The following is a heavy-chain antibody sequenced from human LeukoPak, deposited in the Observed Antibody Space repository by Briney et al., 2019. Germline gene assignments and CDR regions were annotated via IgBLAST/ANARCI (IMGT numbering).Heavy chain of an antibody. D-gene: IGHD3-10*01. CDR1: GFTVSSNY. CDR2: IYSGGST. CDR3: ASLDPGDWFEP. J-gene: IGHJ5*02. V-gene: IGHV3-53*01. Sequence: GGSLRLSCAASGFTVSSNYMSWVRQAPGKGLEWVSVIYSGGSTYYADSVKGRFTISRDNSKNTLYLQMNSLRAEDTAVYYCASLDPGDWFEPWGQGTLVTVSS.